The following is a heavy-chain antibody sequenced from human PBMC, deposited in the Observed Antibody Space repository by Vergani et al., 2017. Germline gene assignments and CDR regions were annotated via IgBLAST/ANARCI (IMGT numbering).Heavy chain of an antibody. Sequence: QVQLVESGGGVVQPGRSLRLSCAASGFTFSSYAISWVRQAPGQGLEWMGGIIPIFGTANYAQKFQGRVTITADKSTSTAYMELSSLRSEDTAVYYCASSSRGGFDYWGQGTLVTVSS. J-gene: IGHJ4*02. CDR3: ASSSRGGFDY. V-gene: IGHV1-69*06. CDR1: GFTFSSYA. D-gene: IGHD3-10*01. CDR2: IIPIFGTA.